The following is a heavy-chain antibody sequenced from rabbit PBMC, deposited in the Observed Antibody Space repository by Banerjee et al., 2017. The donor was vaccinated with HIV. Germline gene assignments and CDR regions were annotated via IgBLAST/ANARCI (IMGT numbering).Heavy chain of an antibody. V-gene: IGHV1S45*01. Sequence: QEQLVESGGGLVTPGGNLTLTCKASGFDFSNYGVSWVRQAPGKGLEWIACINTSSGNTVYASWAKGRFTISKTSSTTVTLQMTSLTAADTATYFCARFIASFAGYGYATLWGPGTLVTVS. D-gene: IGHD6-1*01. CDR3: ARFIASFAGYGYATL. CDR1: GFDFSNYG. J-gene: IGHJ4*01. CDR2: INTSSGNT.